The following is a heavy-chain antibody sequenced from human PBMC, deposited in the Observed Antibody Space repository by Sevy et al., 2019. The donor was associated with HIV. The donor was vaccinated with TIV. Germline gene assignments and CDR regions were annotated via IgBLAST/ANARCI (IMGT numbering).Heavy chain of an antibody. CDR2: IKSKVDGGTT. D-gene: IGHD2-8*01. J-gene: IGHJ6*02. Sequence: GGSLRLSCAVSGLTFTYAWMSWVRQAPGKGLEWVGRIKSKVDGGTTDYGAPVKGRFTISRDDSKNTLYLQMNSLKTEDTAVYYCATDPIIVLMVTDGMDVWGQGTTVTVFS. CDR3: ATDPIIVLMVTDGMDV. CDR1: GLTFTYAW. V-gene: IGHV3-15*01.